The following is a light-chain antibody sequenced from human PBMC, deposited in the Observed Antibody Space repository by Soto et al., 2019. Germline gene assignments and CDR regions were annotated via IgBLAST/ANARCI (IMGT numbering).Light chain of an antibody. CDR1: STDVGAYRF. V-gene: IGLV2-14*03. J-gene: IGLJ2*01. CDR3: SSYSTSANVL. CDR2: DVT. Sequence: QSALTQPASVSGSPGQSITISCTGTSTDVGAYRFVSWYQQHPGKAPKLMIFDVTNRPSGVSNRFSGSKSGNTASLTISGLQPEDEADYYCSSYSTSANVLFGGGTQLTVL.